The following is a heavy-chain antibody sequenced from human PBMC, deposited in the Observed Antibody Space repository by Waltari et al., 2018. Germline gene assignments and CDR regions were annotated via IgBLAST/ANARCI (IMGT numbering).Heavy chain of an antibody. Sequence: VQLVESGGGLVKPGGSLRLSCLASGFTFSNYSMSWVRQAPGKGLEWVASISIRSSYIYYEESVKGRFTVTRDNAKNLLSLQMHSLRVEDTAIYYCARESAMDTAPYDWFGPWGLGTLVTVSS. CDR1: GFTFSNYS. CDR3: ARESAMDTAPYDWFGP. CDR2: ISIRSSYI. J-gene: IGHJ5*02. D-gene: IGHD5-18*01. V-gene: IGHV3-21*06.